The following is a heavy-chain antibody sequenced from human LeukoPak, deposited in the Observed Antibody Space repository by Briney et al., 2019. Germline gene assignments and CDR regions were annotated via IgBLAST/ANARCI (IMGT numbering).Heavy chain of an antibody. V-gene: IGHV3-23*01. CDR1: GFTFSSYW. D-gene: IGHD3-9*01. CDR3: AKAAAYDILAGYPLNAFDI. J-gene: IGHJ3*02. CDR2: ISGSGGST. Sequence: PGGSLRLSCAASGFTFSSYWMHWVRQAPGKGLEWVSAISGSGGSTYYADSVKGRFTISRDNSKNTLYLQMNSLRAEDTAVYYCAKAAAYDILAGYPLNAFDIWGQGTMVTVSS.